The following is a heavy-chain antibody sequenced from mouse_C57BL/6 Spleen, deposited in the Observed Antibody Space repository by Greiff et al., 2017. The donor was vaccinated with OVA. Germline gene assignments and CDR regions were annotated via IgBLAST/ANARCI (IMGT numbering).Heavy chain of an antibody. CDR2: IHPSDSDT. V-gene: IGHV1-74*01. D-gene: IGHD2-4*01. J-gene: IGHJ1*03. Sequence: QVQLQQPGAELVKPGASVKVSCKASGYTFTSYWMHWVKQRPGQGLEWIGRIHPSDSDTNYNQKFKGKATLTVDKSSSTAYMQLSSLTSEDSAVYYCAITDDSSLWYFDVWGTGTTVTVSS. CDR1: GYTFTSYW. CDR3: AITDDSSLWYFDV.